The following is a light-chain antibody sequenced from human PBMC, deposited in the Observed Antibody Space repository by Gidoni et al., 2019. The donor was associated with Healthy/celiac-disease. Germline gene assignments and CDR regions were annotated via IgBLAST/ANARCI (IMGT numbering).Light chain of an antibody. CDR1: SSDVGGYNY. V-gene: IGLV2-14*01. CDR3: SSYTSSSTLGV. J-gene: IGLJ2*01. CDR2: EVS. Sequence: QSALTQPASVPGSPGHSITISCTGTSSDVGGYNYVSWYQQHPGKAPKLMIYEVSNRPSGVSNRFSGSKSGNTASLTISGLQAEDEADYYCSSYTSSSTLGVFGGGTKLTVL.